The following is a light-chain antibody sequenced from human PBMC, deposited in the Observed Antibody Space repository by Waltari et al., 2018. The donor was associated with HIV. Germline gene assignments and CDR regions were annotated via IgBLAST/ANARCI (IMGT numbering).Light chain of an antibody. Sequence: QSALTQPASVSWSPGRSITISCTGTSSDIESYHFVSWFQQHPGKVPKLVIFEGTERPSGVSYRFSGSKSGNTASLTISGLQAEDEADYYCCSYAGSSTLIFGGGTRLTVL. J-gene: IGLJ2*01. CDR3: CSYAGSSTLI. V-gene: IGLV2-23*01. CDR1: SSDIESYHF. CDR2: EGT.